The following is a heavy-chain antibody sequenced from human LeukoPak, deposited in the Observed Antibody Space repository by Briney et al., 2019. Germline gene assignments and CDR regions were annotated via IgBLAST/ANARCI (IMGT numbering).Heavy chain of an antibody. CDR2: ISYDGSNK. CDR1: GFTFSSYA. J-gene: IGHJ3*02. D-gene: IGHD3-22*01. Sequence: GGSLRLPCAASGFTFSSYAMHWVRQAPGKGLEWVAVISYDGSNKYYADSVKGRFTISRDNSKNTLYLQMNSLRAEDTAVYYCARERGYDSSGYYYPRAAFDIWGQGTMVTVSS. CDR3: ARERGYDSSGYYYPRAAFDI. V-gene: IGHV3-30-3*01.